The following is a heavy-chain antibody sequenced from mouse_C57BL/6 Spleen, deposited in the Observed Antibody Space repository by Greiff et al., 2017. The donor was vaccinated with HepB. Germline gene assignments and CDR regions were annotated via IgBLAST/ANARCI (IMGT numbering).Heavy chain of an antibody. CDR2: INPYNGGT. CDR1: GYTFTDYY. CDR3: ARWVIFEPRYFDV. J-gene: IGHJ1*03. Sequence: EVQLQQSGPVLVKPGASVKMSCKASGYTFTDYYMNWVKQSHGKSLEWIGVINPYNGGTSYNQKFKGKATLTVDKSSSTAYMELNSLTSEDSAVYYCARWVIFEPRYFDVWGTGTTVTVSS. V-gene: IGHV1-19*01.